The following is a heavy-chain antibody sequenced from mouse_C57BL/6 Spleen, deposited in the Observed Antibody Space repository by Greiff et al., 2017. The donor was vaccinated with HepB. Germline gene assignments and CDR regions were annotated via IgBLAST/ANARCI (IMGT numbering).Heavy chain of an antibody. J-gene: IGHJ3*01. D-gene: IGHD1-1*01. V-gene: IGHV1-52*01. CDR2: IDPSDSET. CDR1: GYTFTSYW. Sequence: QVQLKQPGAELVRPGSSVKLSCKASGYTFTSYWMHWVKQRPIQGLEWIGNIDPSDSETHYNQKFKDKATLTVDKSSSTAYMQLSSLTSEDSAVYYCAREGDYYGSSYVAYWGQGTLVTVSA. CDR3: AREGDYYGSSYVAY.